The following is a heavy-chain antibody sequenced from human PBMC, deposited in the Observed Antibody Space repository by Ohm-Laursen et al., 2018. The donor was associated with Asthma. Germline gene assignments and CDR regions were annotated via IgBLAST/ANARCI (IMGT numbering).Heavy chain of an antibody. CDR3: ARDYYGSGAY. Sequence: SLRLSCAATGFTFSSYWMHWVRQAPGKGLVWVSRINSDGSSTTHADSVRGRFTISRDNAKNTLYLQINSLRAEDTAVYYCARDYYGSGAYWGQGTLVTVSS. V-gene: IGHV3-74*01. CDR2: INSDGSST. D-gene: IGHD3-10*01. CDR1: GFTFSSYW. J-gene: IGHJ4*02.